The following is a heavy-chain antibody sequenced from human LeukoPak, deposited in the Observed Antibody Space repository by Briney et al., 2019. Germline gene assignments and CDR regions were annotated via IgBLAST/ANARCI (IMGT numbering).Heavy chain of an antibody. CDR2: INAGKGNT. CDR3: ARGSCSSTSCFMGV. CDR1: EYTFSSYS. V-gene: IGHV1-3*01. D-gene: IGHD2-2*01. Sequence: ASVKVSCKASEYTFSSYSIHWVRQAPGQRLEWMGWINAGKGNTKYSQKLQGRVTITGDTSASTAYMELSSLRSEDTAVYYCARGSCSSTSCFMGVWGQGTTVTVSS. J-gene: IGHJ6*02.